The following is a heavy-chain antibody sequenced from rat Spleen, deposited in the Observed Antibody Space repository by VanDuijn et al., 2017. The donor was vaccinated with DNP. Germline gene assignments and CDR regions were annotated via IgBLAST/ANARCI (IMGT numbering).Heavy chain of an antibody. D-gene: IGHD1-4*01. J-gene: IGHJ2*01. CDR3: ARWRPGYNYFDY. CDR1: GYSISTSYR. CDR2: INSAGST. Sequence: EVQLQESGPGLVKPSQSLSLTCSVTGYSISTSYRWNWIRKFPGNKLEWMGYINSAGSTHYNPSLKSRISITRDTSKNRFFLQLNSVTTEDTSTYYCARWRPGYNYFDYWGQGVMVTVSS. V-gene: IGHV3-3*01.